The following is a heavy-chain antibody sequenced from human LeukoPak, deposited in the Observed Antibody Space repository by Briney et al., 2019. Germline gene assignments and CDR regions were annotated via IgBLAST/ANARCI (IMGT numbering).Heavy chain of an antibody. CDR3: VRDKYDRSNYAYFGP. CDR1: GFPFSSHS. D-gene: IGHD3-22*01. J-gene: IGHJ5*02. Sequence: PGGSLRLSCAASGFPFSSHSLNWVRQAPGKGLEWVSAISAGGYFVYYADSVTGGFTMSRDKAKTSMHLPMDSLTAEDTAVYYCVRDKYDRSNYAYFGPWGHGTLVTVSS. V-gene: IGHV3-21*01. CDR2: ISAGGYFV.